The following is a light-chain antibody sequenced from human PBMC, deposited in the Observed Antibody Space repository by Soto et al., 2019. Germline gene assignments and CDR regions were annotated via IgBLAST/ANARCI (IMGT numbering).Light chain of an antibody. V-gene: IGLV2-8*01. CDR2: EVS. CDR1: SSDVGGYNY. Sequence: QSVLTQPPSASGSPGQSVTISCTGTSSDVGGYNYVSWYQQHPGKAPKLMIYEVSKRPSGVPDRFSGSKSGNTASLTVSGLHADDDADYYCSSYAGINTFVFGTGTQLTVL. J-gene: IGLJ7*01. CDR3: SSYAGINTFV.